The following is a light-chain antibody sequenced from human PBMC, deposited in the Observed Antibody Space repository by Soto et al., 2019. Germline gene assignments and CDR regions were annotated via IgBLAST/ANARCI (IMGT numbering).Light chain of an antibody. J-gene: IGKJ4*01. Sequence: EIVMTQSPVTLSVSPGDRVTLSCRASQSVSNAVAWYQQKYGQSPRLLIYAASTRATGVPDRFWGSGSGTDFTLTLSSMLSADFAIYYCQQYDLWGSFGGGTRVQI. CDR2: AAS. CDR1: QSVSNA. CDR3: QQYDLWGS. V-gene: IGKV3-15*01.